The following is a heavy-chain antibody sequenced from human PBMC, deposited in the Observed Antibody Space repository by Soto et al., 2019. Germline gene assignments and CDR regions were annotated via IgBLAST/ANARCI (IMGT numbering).Heavy chain of an antibody. CDR2: ISGSGGST. CDR1: GFTFSNYD. CDR3: AKEGDSSGYYYFGY. V-gene: IGHV3-23*01. Sequence: PGGSLRLSCAASGFTFSNYDMSWVRQAPGKGLEWVSSISGSGGSTYYADSVKGRFTISRDNSKNTLYLQMNSLRAEDTAVYYCAKEGDSSGYYYFGYWGQGTLVTLSS. J-gene: IGHJ4*02. D-gene: IGHD3-22*01.